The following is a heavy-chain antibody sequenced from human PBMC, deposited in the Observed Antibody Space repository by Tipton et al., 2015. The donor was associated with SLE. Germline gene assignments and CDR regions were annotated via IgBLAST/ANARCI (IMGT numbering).Heavy chain of an antibody. D-gene: IGHD6-13*01. CDR2: VFYTGET. CDR1: GGSIFIHY. CDR3: ARGLRADSTSHFDH. J-gene: IGHJ4*02. V-gene: IGHV4-59*11. Sequence: TLSLTCTVSGGSIFIHYWSWIRQTPEMGLEWIGYVFYTGETYYAPSLKNRVTISADTSRSQVSLNLRSVTAADTAVYYCARGLRADSTSHFDHWGPGTLVTVSS.